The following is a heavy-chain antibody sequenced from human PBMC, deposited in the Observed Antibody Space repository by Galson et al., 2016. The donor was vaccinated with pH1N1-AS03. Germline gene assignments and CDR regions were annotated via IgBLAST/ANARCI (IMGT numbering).Heavy chain of an antibody. Sequence: SETLSLTCTISGGSITTNYWIWIRQPPGKGLQWIGYISYSGFTNYNPSLRSRVTISIDTSKNQFSLKMRSVAAADTALYFCASAGYHTPGYHYWGQGALVTVSS. J-gene: IGHJ4*02. CDR2: ISYSGFT. CDR1: GGSITTNY. V-gene: IGHV4-59*01. CDR3: ASAGYHTPGYHY. D-gene: IGHD3-16*02.